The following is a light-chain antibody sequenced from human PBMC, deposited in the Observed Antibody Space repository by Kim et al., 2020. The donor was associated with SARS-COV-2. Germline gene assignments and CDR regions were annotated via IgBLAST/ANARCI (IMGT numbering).Light chain of an antibody. CDR3: QQYDVHPET. V-gene: IGKV1-5*03. Sequence: DVQMTQSPSTLSASVGDRVTISCRASQSIHIWLAWFQQKLGKAPRVLMYKASTLESGVPSRFRGSGSGTEFTLTISSLQPDDFATYYCQQYDVHPETFGQGTKVDIK. CDR2: KAS. J-gene: IGKJ1*01. CDR1: QSIHIW.